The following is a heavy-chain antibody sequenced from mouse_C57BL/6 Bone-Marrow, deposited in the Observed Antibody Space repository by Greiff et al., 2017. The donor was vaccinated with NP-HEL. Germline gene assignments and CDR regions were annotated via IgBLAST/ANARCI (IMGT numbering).Heavy chain of an antibody. CDR3: ARGSYYCGSSWFAY. J-gene: IGHJ3*01. V-gene: IGHV1-81*01. Sequence: QVQLQQSGAELARPGASVKLSCKASGYTFTSYGISWVKQRTGQGLEWIGEIYPRSGNTYYNEKFKGKATLTADKSSSTAYMELRSLTSKDSAVYFCARGSYYCGSSWFAYWGQGTLVTVSA. CDR2: IYPRSGNT. CDR1: GYTFTSYG. D-gene: IGHD1-1*01.